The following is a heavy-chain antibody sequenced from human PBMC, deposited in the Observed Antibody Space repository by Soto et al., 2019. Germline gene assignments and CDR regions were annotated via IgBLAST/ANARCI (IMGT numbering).Heavy chain of an antibody. Sequence: EVQLVESGGGLFQPGGSLRLSCAASGFTVSSNYMSWVRQAPGKGLEWVSVIYSGGSTYYADSVKGRFTISRDNSKNTLYLQMNSLRAEDTAAYYCARDRVESGYPEYFQHWGQGTLVTVSS. CDR3: ARDRVESGYPEYFQH. CDR1: GFTVSSNY. CDR2: IYSGGST. V-gene: IGHV3-53*01. D-gene: IGHD3-22*01. J-gene: IGHJ1*01.